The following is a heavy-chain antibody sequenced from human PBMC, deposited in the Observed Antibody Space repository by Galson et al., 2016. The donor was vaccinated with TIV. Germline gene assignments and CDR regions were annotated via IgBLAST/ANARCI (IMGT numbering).Heavy chain of an antibody. V-gene: IGHV1-2*02. Sequence: SVKVSCKASGYSFTGNYIHRVRQAPGQGLEWMGWVNPTSGDTNDQKRFQDGVTMTRDTSITTVYMDLNRLTSDNTAVYYCARDLSTDTTTPFDYWGQGTLVTV. CDR3: ARDLSTDTTTPFDY. J-gene: IGHJ4*02. CDR2: VNPTSGDT. D-gene: IGHD4-17*01. CDR1: GYSFTGNY.